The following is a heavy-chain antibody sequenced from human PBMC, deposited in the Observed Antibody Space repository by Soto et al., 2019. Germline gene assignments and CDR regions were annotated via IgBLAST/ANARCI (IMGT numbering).Heavy chain of an antibody. CDR2: ISGSGGST. J-gene: IGHJ6*02. V-gene: IGHV3-23*01. Sequence: PGGSLRVSCAASGFTFSSYAMSWVRQAPGKGLEWASAISGSGGSTYYADSVKGRFTISRDNSKNTLYLQMNSLRAEDTAVYYCAKWQVPAAEYYYYGMDVWGQGTTVPVSS. D-gene: IGHD2-2*01. CDR1: GFTFSSYA. CDR3: AKWQVPAAEYYYYGMDV.